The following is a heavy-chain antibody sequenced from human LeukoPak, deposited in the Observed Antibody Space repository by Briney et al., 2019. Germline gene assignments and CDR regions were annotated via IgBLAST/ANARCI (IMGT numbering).Heavy chain of an antibody. CDR3: AKSIILDWFDP. D-gene: IGHD3-9*01. Sequence: GGSLRLSCAVSGFIFSDYSMNWVRQAPGKGLEWVSYINTGSSTIYYADSVKGRFTISRDNAKDSLYLQMNSLRAEDTAVYYCAKSIILDWFDPWGQGTLVTVSS. CDR1: GFIFSDYS. CDR2: INTGSSTI. J-gene: IGHJ5*02. V-gene: IGHV3-48*04.